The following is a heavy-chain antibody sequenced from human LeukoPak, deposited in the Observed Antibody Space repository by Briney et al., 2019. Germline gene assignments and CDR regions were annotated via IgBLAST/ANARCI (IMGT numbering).Heavy chain of an antibody. CDR2: IYSGGST. D-gene: IGHD5-18*01. CDR1: GFTFSSYA. J-gene: IGHJ5*02. Sequence: GGSLRLSCAASGFTFSSYAMSWVRQAPGKGLEWVSVIYSGGSTYYADSVKGRFTISRDNSKNTLYLQMNSLRAEDTAVYYCVPRPSAMVSSWGQGTLVTVSS. V-gene: IGHV3-66*01. CDR3: VPRPSAMVSS.